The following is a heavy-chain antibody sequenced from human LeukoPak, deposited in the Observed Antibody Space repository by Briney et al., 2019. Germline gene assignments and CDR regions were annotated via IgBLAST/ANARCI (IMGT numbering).Heavy chain of an antibody. Sequence: AETLCLTCAASGGSISSYFRSWVRQPPGKGLEWIGVIYYSGSTNYNPSLKSRVTISIDTSKNQFSLKLSSVTAADTAVYYCARGSSAGTPHNWFVPWGQGALVTVSS. CDR2: IYYSGST. V-gene: IGHV4-59*01. CDR1: GGSISSYF. J-gene: IGHJ5*02. D-gene: IGHD6-13*01. CDR3: ARGSSAGTPHNWFVP.